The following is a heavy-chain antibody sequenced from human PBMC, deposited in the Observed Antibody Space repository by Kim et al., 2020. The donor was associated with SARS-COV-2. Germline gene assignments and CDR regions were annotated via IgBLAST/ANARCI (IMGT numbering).Heavy chain of an antibody. Sequence: VKGRFSISRDNSKNTLSLQMNILRAEDTAVFYCAKDRVSLVRGLIISALDVWGKGTTVTVSS. CDR3: AKDRVSLVRGLIISALDV. J-gene: IGHJ6*04. V-gene: IGHV3-23*01. D-gene: IGHD3-10*01.